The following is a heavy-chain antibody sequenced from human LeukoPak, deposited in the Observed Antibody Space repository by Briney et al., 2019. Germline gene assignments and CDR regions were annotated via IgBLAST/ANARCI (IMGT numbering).Heavy chain of an antibody. CDR1: GGSISSYY. CDR2: IYYSGST. CDR3: AGRRSRDAFDI. V-gene: IGHV4-59*08. J-gene: IGHJ3*02. Sequence: SETLSLTCTVSGGSISSYYWSWIRQPPGKGLEWIGYIYYSGSTNYNPSLKSRVTISVDTSKNQFSLKLSSVTAADTAVYYCAGRRSRDAFDIWGQGTMVTVSS. D-gene: IGHD1-26*01.